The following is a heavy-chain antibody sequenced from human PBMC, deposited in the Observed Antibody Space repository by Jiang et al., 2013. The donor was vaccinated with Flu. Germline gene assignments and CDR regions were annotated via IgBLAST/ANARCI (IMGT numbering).Heavy chain of an antibody. V-gene: IGHV6-1*01. CDR2: N. J-gene: IGHJ2*01. CDR3: ARESYYDSSWYFDL. Sequence: NDYAVSVKSRITINPDTSKNQFSLQLNSVTPEDTAVYYCARESYYDSSWYFDLWGRGTLVTVSS. D-gene: IGHD3-22*01.